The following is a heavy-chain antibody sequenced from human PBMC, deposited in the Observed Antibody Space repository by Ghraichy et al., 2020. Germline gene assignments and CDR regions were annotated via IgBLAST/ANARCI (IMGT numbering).Heavy chain of an antibody. CDR1: GFTFSTYS. D-gene: IGHD1-26*01. Sequence: GGSLKLSCAASGFTFSTYSMNWVRQAPGKGLEWVSSISSSSYIYYADSVKGRFTISRDNAKNSLYLQMNSLRAEDTAVYYCARDDPPIVGATDVLDYWGQGTLVTVSS. V-gene: IGHV3-21*01. J-gene: IGHJ4*02. CDR3: ARDDPPIVGATDVLDY. CDR2: ISSSSYI.